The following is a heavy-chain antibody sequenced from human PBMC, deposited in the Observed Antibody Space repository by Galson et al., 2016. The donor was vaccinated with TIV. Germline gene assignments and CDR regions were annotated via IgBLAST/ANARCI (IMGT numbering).Heavy chain of an antibody. D-gene: IGHD1-26*01. CDR2: IWYDGTNT. Sequence: SLRLSCATSGFTLPNYGMTWVRQAPGKGLEWVAVIWYDGTNTHYADSVKGRFTISKDNSENTLNLQMNTLRAEDTAVYYCARTGANTLYSGGYGDDDGVDFWGQGTMVTVSS. V-gene: IGHV3-33*01. CDR3: ARTGANTLYSGGYGDDDGVDF. J-gene: IGHJ3*01. CDR1: GFTLPNYG.